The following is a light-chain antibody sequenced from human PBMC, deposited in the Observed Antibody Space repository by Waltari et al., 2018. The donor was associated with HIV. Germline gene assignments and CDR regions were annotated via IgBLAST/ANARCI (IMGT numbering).Light chain of an antibody. CDR1: SNHVGNQP. CDR3: ATWDISLSAVV. V-gene: IGLV10-54*04. Sequence: QAGLPQPPSVSKVMRQTATLTCTGHSNHVGNQPAPWLQQHQGHPPKLLSYRDNKRPSGISERFSASRSGNTASLTITGVQPEDEADYFCATWDISLSAVVFGGGTTLTVL. CDR2: RDN. J-gene: IGLJ2*01.